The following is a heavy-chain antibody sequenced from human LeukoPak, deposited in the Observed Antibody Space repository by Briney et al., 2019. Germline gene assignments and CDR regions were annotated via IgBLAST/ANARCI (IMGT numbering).Heavy chain of an antibody. CDR2: INHSGST. Sequence: SETLSLTCAVYGGSFSGYYWSWIRQPPGKGLEWIGEINHSGSTNYNPSLKSRVTISVGTSKNQFSLKLSSVTAADTAVYYCARGSYRKALITIFGVGTFDYWGQGTLVTVSS. J-gene: IGHJ4*02. V-gene: IGHV4-34*01. D-gene: IGHD3-3*01. CDR3: ARGSYRKALITIFGVGTFDY. CDR1: GGSFSGYY.